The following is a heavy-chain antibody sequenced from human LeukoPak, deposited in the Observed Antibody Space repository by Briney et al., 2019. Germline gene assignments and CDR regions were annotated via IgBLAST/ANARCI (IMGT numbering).Heavy chain of an antibody. CDR1: GFTFSSYS. D-gene: IGHD2-2*02. CDR3: AREDCSSTSCYTFDY. J-gene: IGHJ4*02. CDR2: ISSSSSYI. V-gene: IGHV3-21*01. Sequence: GGSLRLSCAASGFTFSSYSMNWVRQAPGKGLEWVSSISSSSSYIYYADSVKGRFTISRDNAKNSLYLQMNSLRAEDTAVYYCAREDCSSTSCYTFDYWGQGTLVTVSS.